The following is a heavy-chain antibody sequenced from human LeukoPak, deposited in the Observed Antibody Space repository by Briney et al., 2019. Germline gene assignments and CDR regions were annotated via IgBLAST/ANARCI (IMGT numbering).Heavy chain of an antibody. V-gene: IGHV3-9*01. J-gene: IGHJ4*02. CDR1: GFIFDDYA. D-gene: IGHD5-12*01. Sequence: GGSLRLACAASGFIFDDYAMQWVRQAPGKGLGWVSGITWNSDSIDYADSVKGRFTISRDNAKNSLYLQMDSLRTEDTAIYYCATSGDGYDSSFDYWGEG. CDR2: ITWNSDSI. CDR3: ATSGDGYDSSFDY.